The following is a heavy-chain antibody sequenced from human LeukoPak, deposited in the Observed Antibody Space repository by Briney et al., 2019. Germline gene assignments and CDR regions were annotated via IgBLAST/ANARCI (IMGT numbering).Heavy chain of an antibody. CDR3: AKDSLITMIVVVKDAFDI. D-gene: IGHD3-22*01. J-gene: IGHJ3*02. V-gene: IGHV3-30*18. Sequence: PGGSLRLSCAASGFTFSSYGIHWVRQAPGKGLEWVAVISYDGSNKYYADSVKGRFTISRDNSKNTLYLQMNSLRAEDTAVYYCAKDSLITMIVVVKDAFDIWGQGKMVTVSS. CDR2: ISYDGSNK. CDR1: GFTFSSYG.